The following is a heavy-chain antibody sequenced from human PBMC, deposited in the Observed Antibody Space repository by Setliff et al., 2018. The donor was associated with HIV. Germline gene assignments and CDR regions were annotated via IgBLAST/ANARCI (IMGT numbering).Heavy chain of an antibody. CDR3: ASRWGSYYDTNGHPFDY. J-gene: IGHJ4*02. D-gene: IGHD3-22*01. CDR1: GHSIRSGYY. V-gene: IGHV4-38-2*01. CDR2: MYHSGST. Sequence: SETLSLTCSVSGHSIRSGYYWGWIRQPPGKGLEWIGTMYHSGSTYYNPSLQGRVTMFFDTSEDHFSLRLSSVTASDTAVYYCASRWGSYYDTNGHPFDYWGQGTLVTVSS.